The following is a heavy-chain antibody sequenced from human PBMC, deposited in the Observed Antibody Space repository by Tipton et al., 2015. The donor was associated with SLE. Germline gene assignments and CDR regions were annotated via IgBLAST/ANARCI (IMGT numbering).Heavy chain of an antibody. CDR3: ARDSYGSGSYDAFDL. Sequence: TLSLTCTVSGGSINSGDFYWGWFRHHPGKGLEWIGYIYYSGNTYYNPSLKSRVTISEDTSQNQFSLKLSSVTDADPAVYYCARDSYGSGSYDAFDLWGQGTMVTVSS. V-gene: IGHV4-31*03. J-gene: IGHJ3*01. CDR2: IYYSGNT. D-gene: IGHD3-10*01. CDR1: GGSINSGDFY.